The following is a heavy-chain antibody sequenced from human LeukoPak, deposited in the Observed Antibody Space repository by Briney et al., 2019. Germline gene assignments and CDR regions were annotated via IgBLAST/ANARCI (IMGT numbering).Heavy chain of an antibody. CDR3: ARDDYGVFDAFDV. Sequence: SETLSLTCTVSGGSISSHYWSWIRQPPGKGLEWIGYIYNSGSTNYNPSLKSRVTISLDTSKNQFSLHLTSVAAADTAVYFCARDDYGVFDAFDVWGQGTVVTVSS. D-gene: IGHD3-16*01. CDR2: IYNSGST. J-gene: IGHJ3*01. V-gene: IGHV4-59*08. CDR1: GGSISSHY.